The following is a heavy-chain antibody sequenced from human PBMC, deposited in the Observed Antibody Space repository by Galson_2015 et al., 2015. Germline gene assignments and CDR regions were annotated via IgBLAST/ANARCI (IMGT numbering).Heavy chain of an antibody. CDR2: ISASGGTT. CDR3: ARDSYASGSRWRAWFDP. CDR1: GFTLSRYV. Sequence: SLRLSCAASGFTLSRYVMSWVRQAPGKGLEWVSSISASGGTTDYTDSVKGRFTISRDNSRNTLYLQMNSLRVEDTALYFCARDSYASGSRWRAWFDPWGQGSLVTVSS. V-gene: IGHV3-23*01. D-gene: IGHD3-10*01. J-gene: IGHJ5*02.